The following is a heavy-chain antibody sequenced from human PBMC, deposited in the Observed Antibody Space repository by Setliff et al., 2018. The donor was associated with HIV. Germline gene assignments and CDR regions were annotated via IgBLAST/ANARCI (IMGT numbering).Heavy chain of an antibody. J-gene: IGHJ4*02. D-gene: IGHD6-13*01. CDR1: GGSISSYY. V-gene: IGHV4-4*09. Sequence: SETLSLTCTVSGGSISSYYWSWIRQPPGKGLEWIGYIFTSGSTNYNPSLKSRVTISMDTSKNQFSLKLSSVTAADTALYYCARKGSSSRSQEYYYDFWGQGTLVTVSS. CDR2: IFTSGST. CDR3: ARKGSSSRSQEYYYDF.